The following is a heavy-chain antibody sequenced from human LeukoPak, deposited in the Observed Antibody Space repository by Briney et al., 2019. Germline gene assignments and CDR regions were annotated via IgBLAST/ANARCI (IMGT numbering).Heavy chain of an antibody. CDR1: GFTFSSYG. V-gene: IGHV3-30*18. Sequence: GGSLRLSCAASGFTFSSYGMHWVRQAPGKGLQWVAVISYDGSNKYYADSVKGRFTISRDNSKNTLYLQMNSLRAEDTAVYYCAKGGGYCSGGSCYKRTDAFDIWGQGTMVTVSS. CDR2: ISYDGSNK. D-gene: IGHD2-15*01. CDR3: AKGGGYCSGGSCYKRTDAFDI. J-gene: IGHJ3*02.